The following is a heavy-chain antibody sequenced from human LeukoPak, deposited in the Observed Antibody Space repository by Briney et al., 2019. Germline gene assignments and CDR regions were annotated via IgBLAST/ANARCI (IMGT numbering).Heavy chain of an antibody. D-gene: IGHD1-26*01. CDR3: AKGDRNSYYSFDF. V-gene: IGHV3-30*18. CDR1: GFTFSSYG. Sequence: GGSLRLSCAASGFTFSSYGMHWVRQAPGKGLEWVAVISYDGSNKYYADSVKGRFTISRDNSKNTLYLQMNSLRAEDTAVYYCAKGDRNSYYSFDFWGQGALVTVSS. CDR2: ISYDGSNK. J-gene: IGHJ4*02.